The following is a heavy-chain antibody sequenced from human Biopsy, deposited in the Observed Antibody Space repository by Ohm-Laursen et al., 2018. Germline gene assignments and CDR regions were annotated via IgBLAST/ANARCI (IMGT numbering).Heavy chain of an antibody. CDR1: GYTFAGYY. CDR3: ARVPAYPSIDGYYGLDP. Sequence: GSSVKVSCKVSGYTFAGYYLHWVRQAPGHGLEWMGWINPNSGNANYAQSFQGRLTVTRDTSISTAYMELTSLTFDDTAIYYCARVPAYPSIDGYYGLDPWGQGTTVSVSS. V-gene: IGHV1-2*02. CDR2: INPNSGNA. D-gene: IGHD3-3*01. J-gene: IGHJ6*02.